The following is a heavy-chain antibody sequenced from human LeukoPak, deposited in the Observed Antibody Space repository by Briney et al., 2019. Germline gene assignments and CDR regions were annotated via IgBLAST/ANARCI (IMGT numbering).Heavy chain of an antibody. CDR3: AKDVGGTSFYYFDS. J-gene: IGHJ4*02. CDR1: GLTFSSYG. Sequence: GGSLRLSCAASGLTFSSYGMHWVRQAPGKGLEWVAVISYDGSNKYYADSVKGRFTISRDNSKDTVYLQMNNLRAEDTAIYYCAKDVGGTSFYYFDSWGQGTLVTVSS. V-gene: IGHV3-30*18. D-gene: IGHD1-26*01. CDR2: ISYDGSNK.